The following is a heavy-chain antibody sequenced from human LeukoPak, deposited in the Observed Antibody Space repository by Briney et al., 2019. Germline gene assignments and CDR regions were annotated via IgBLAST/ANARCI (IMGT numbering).Heavy chain of an antibody. V-gene: IGHV3-21*01. CDR2: ISSSSSYI. CDR3: ARPLPGVAGTSAY. Sequence: GGSLRLSCAASGFTFSSYSMNWVRQAPGKGLEWVSSISSSSSYIYYADSVKGRITISRDNAKNSLYLQMNSLRAEDTAVYYCARPLPGVAGTSAYWGQGTLVTVSS. CDR1: GFTFSSYS. J-gene: IGHJ4*02. D-gene: IGHD6-19*01.